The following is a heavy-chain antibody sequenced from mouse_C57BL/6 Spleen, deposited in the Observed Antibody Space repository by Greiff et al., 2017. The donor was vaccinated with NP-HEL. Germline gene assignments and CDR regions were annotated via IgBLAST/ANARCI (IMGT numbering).Heavy chain of an antibody. D-gene: IGHD1-1*01. CDR2: ISSSGST. Sequence: VQLQQSGPALVKPSQSVSLTCTVTGYSITNGNHWWNWIRQVSGSKLEWIGYISSSGSTDSNPSLKSRLSITRDTSKNQLFLQLNSVTTEDRATYYCARGTTVAGYAMDYWGQGTSVTVSS. CDR3: ARGTTVAGYAMDY. J-gene: IGHJ4*01. CDR1: GYSITNGNHW. V-gene: IGHV3-4*01.